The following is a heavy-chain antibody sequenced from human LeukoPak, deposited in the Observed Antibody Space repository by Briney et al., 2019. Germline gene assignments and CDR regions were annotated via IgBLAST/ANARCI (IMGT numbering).Heavy chain of an antibody. J-gene: IGHJ4*02. CDR2: ISSSSSTI. CDR1: GFIFSSYS. Sequence: GGSLRRSCAASGFIFSSYSMNWVRQAPGKGLEGVSFISSSSSTIYYADSVKGRFTISRDNAKNSLYLQMNSLRAEDTAVYYCARVHGGYPFDYWGQGTLVTVSS. D-gene: IGHD3-22*01. CDR3: ARVHGGYPFDY. V-gene: IGHV3-48*01.